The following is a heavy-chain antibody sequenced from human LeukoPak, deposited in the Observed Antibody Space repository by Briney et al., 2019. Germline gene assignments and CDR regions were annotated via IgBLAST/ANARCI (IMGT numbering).Heavy chain of an antibody. J-gene: IGHJ6*03. V-gene: IGHV4-61*02. CDR1: GGSIRSGSYY. CDR3: ARDRYYYMDV. CDR2: IYTSGST. Sequence: PSETLSLTCTVSGGSIRSGSYYWSWIRQPAGKGLEWIGRIYTSGSTNYNPSLKSRVTISVDTSKNQFSLKLSSVTAADTAVYYCARDRYYYMDVWGKGTTVTVSS.